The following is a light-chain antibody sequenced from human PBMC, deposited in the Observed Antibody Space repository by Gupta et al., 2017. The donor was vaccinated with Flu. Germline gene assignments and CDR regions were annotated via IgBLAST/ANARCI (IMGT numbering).Light chain of an antibody. J-gene: IGLJ2*01. CDR2: GNS. CDR1: SSNIGAGYD. Sequence: QSVLTQPPSVSGAPGQRVTISCTGSSSNIGAGYDVHWYQQLPGTAPKLLIYGNSNRPSGVPDRFSGSKSGTSAPLAITGLQAEDEADYYCQSYDSSRSVLVFGGGTKLTVL. CDR3: QSYDSSRSVLV. V-gene: IGLV1-40*01.